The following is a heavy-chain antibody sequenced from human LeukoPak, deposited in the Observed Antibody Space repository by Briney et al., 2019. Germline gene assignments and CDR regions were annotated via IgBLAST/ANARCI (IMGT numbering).Heavy chain of an antibody. J-gene: IGHJ4*02. D-gene: IGHD6-13*01. Sequence: GGSLRLSCAASGFTFSSYSMNWVRQAPGKGLEWVSSISSSSSYIYYADSVKGRFTISRDNTKNSLYLQMNSLRAEDTAVYYCARAQYSSSWFDYWGQGTLVTVSS. CDR2: ISSSSSYI. CDR3: ARAQYSSSWFDY. V-gene: IGHV3-21*01. CDR1: GFTFSSYS.